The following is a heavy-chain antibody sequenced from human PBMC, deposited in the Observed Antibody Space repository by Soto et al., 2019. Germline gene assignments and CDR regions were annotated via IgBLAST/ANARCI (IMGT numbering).Heavy chain of an antibody. J-gene: IGHJ5*02. D-gene: IGHD3-16*01. V-gene: IGHV4-4*02. CDR1: NGSITSGNW. CDR2: IYQTGST. CDR3: ARVWGALAPIAGWFGP. Sequence: QVQLQESGPGLVKPSGTLSLTCAVSNGSITSGNWWSWDRQPPGKGLEWIGDIYQTGSTNYNPSLRSRVIISVDKSKNNFSLSLSSVTAADTAVYFCARVWGALAPIAGWFGPWGRGILVTVSS.